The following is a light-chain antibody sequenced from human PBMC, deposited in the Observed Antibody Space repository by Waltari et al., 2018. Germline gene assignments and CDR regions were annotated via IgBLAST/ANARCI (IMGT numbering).Light chain of an antibody. J-gene: IGKJ4*01. CDR3: QHYNEQPLT. CDR1: QSISSN. Sequence: EIVMTQSPATLSVSPGEGATLSCRASQSISSNLAWYRQKPGQAPRLLIFGASTRAAGIPARFSGSESGTYFTLTISSLQAEDVAIYFCQHYNEQPLTFGGGTKVEIK. CDR2: GAS. V-gene: IGKV3-15*01.